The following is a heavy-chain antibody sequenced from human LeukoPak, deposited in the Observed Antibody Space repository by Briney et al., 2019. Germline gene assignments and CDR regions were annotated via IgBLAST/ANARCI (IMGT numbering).Heavy chain of an antibody. Sequence: GGSLRLSGAASGFTFSNYVMGWVRQAPGKGLEWVSGIGGSGKNIYYADSLKGRFTISRDNSKNTLYLQMNSLRAEDSAVYYCAKDRGYFEVFDFWGQGTLVTVSS. CDR3: AKDRGYFEVFDF. V-gene: IGHV3-23*01. J-gene: IGHJ4*02. CDR1: GFTFSNYV. D-gene: IGHD3-9*01. CDR2: IGGSGKNI.